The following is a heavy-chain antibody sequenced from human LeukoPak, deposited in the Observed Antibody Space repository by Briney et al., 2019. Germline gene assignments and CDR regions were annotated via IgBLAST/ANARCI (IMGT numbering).Heavy chain of an antibody. CDR1: GFTFSSYS. V-gene: IGHV3-21*01. J-gene: IGHJ6*03. D-gene: IGHD2-21*02. CDR3: ARGEVVTASLPDYFYYYMDV. CDR2: ISSSSSYI. Sequence: GGSLRLSCAASGFTFSSYSMNWVRQAPGKGLEWVSSISSSSSYIYYADSVKGRFTISRDNAKNSLFLQMNSLRAEDTAVYYCARGEVVTASLPDYFYYYMDVWGKGTTVTISS.